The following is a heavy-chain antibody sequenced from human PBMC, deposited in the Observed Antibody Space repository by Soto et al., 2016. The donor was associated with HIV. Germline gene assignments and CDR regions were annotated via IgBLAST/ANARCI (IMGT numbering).Heavy chain of an antibody. CDR1: GYTFTGYY. D-gene: IGHD6-19*01. V-gene: IGHV1-2*02. CDR3: ARDSGDWSAQFDY. CDR2: INPNSGGT. Sequence: QVQLVQSGAEVEKPGASVKVSCKASGYTFTGYYMHWVRQAPGQGLEWMGWINPNSGGTNYAQKFQGRVTMTRDTSTRTVYMELSRLRSDDTAVYYCARDSGDWSAQFDYWGQGTLVTVSS. J-gene: IGHJ4*02.